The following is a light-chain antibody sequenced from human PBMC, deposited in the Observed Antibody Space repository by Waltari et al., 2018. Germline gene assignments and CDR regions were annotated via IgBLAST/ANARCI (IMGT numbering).Light chain of an antibody. CDR2: WAS. CDR1: QSLLYSSNNKNY. V-gene: IGKV4-1*01. CDR3: QQHYGVLWT. J-gene: IGKJ1*01. Sequence: IVMTQSPDSLAVSLGDRATINCKSSQSLLYSSNNKNYLAWYQQKPGQPPKLLIYWASTRESGVPDRFSGSGSGTDFTLTISTLQAEDVAVYYCQQHYGVLWTFGQGTKVEI.